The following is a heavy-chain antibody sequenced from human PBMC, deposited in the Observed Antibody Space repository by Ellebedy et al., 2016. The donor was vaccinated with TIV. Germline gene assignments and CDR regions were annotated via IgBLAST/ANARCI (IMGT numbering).Heavy chain of an antibody. V-gene: IGHV3-23*01. CDR2: ISGSGGST. J-gene: IGHJ4*02. CDR1: GFTFSSYA. Sequence: GESLKISCAASGFTFSSYAMSWVRQAPGKGLEWVSAISGSGGSTYYADSVKGRFTISRDNSKNTLYLQMNSLRAEDTAVYYCARDRGGVGATLDYWGQGTLVTVSS. D-gene: IGHD1-26*01. CDR3: ARDRGGVGATLDY.